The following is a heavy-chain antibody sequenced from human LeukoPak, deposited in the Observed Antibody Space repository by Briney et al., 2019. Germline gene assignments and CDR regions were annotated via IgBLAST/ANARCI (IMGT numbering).Heavy chain of an antibody. Sequence: GGSLRLSCAASGLTVSSNCMSWVRQAPGKGLEWVSLIYSGGSTYYTDSVKGRFTISRDNAKNSLYLQMNSLRAEDTAVYYCARDKQQLALTRYYYYMDVWGKGTTVTVS. CDR2: IYSGGST. V-gene: IGHV3-53*01. CDR1: GLTVSSNC. CDR3: ARDKQQLALTRYYYYMDV. J-gene: IGHJ6*03. D-gene: IGHD6-13*01.